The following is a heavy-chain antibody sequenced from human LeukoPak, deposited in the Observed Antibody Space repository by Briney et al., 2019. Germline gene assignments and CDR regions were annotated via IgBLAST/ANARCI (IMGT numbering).Heavy chain of an antibody. CDR1: GGSISSSNW. V-gene: IGHV4-4*02. Sequence: PSGTLSLTCAVSGGSISSSNWWSWVRQPPGKGLEWIGEIYHSGSTSYNPSLKSRVTISVDKSKNQFSLKLSSVTAADTAVYYCASGITMVRGVIDYWGQGTLVTVSS. D-gene: IGHD3-10*01. J-gene: IGHJ4*02. CDR3: ASGITMVRGVIDY. CDR2: IYHSGST.